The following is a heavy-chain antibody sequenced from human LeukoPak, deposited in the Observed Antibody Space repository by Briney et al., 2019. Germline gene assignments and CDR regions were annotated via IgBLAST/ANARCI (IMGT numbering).Heavy chain of an antibody. J-gene: IGHJ5*02. V-gene: IGHV1-2*06. CDR2: INPNSGGT. CDR3: ARERTTTYYYDSSGYYSRWFDP. D-gene: IGHD3-22*01. Sequence: ASVNVSFKASGYTFTGYYMHWVRQAAGQGLEWMGRINPNSGGTNYAQKFQGRVTMTRDTSISTAYMELSRLRSDDTAVYYCARERTTTYYYDSSGYYSRWFDPWGQGTLVTVSS. CDR1: GYTFTGYY.